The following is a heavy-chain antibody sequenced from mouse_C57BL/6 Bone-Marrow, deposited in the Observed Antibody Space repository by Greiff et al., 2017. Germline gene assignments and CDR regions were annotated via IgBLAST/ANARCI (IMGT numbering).Heavy chain of an antibody. CDR1: GYTFTSYW. CDR2: IDPSDSYT. D-gene: IGHD2-3*01. V-gene: IGHV1-59*01. CDR3: ARKRGSYDGYYGWYFDV. Sequence: QVQLQQPGAELVRPGTSVKLSCKASGYTFTSYWMHWVKQRPGQGLEWIGVIDPSDSYTNYNQKFKGKATLTVDTSSSTAYMQLNRLTSEDSAVYYCARKRGSYDGYYGWYFDVWGTGTTVTVSS. J-gene: IGHJ1*03.